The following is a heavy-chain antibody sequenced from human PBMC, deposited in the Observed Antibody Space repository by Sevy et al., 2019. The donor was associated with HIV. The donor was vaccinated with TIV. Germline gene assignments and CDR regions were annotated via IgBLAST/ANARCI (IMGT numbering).Heavy chain of an antibody. V-gene: IGHV3-23*01. CDR3: AGRKVGDFWSGSVRGPWAGGPLFDY. CDR2: ISHSGDNT. CDR1: GLSFNNYA. J-gene: IGHJ4*02. D-gene: IGHD3-3*01. Sequence: GGSLRLSCTSSGLSFNNYALTWVRQAPGKGLEWVSTISHSGDNTNYAESVKGRFIISRDNSENTLYLQMNSLRAEDTALYYCAGRKVGDFWSGSVRGPWAGGPLFDYWGQGTLVTVSS.